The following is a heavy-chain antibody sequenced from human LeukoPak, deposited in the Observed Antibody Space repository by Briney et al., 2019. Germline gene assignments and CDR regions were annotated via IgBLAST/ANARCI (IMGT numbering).Heavy chain of an antibody. CDR3: ARPLRRGALNAFDI. D-gene: IGHD3-16*01. CDR1: GDSIGTYW. CDR2: IYHIGST. J-gene: IGHJ3*02. V-gene: IGHV4-59*13. Sequence: PSETLSLTCSVSGDSIGTYWWTWIRQPPGKGLEWIGHIYHIGSTNYNPSLKSRVSMSLDTSRNQLSLNLKSVTAADTAVYYCARPLRRGALNAFDIWGQGTMVTVSS.